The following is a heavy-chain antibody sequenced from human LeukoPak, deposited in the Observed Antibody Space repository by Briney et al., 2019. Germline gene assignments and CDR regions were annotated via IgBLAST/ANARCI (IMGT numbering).Heavy chain of an antibody. CDR1: GGTFSSYA. Sequence: SVKVSCKASGGTFSSYAISWVRQAPGQGLEWMGRIILIFGTANYAQKFQGRVTITTDESTSTAYMELSSLRSEDTAVYYCARDWLVAAAGLDYWGQGTLVTVSS. J-gene: IGHJ4*02. V-gene: IGHV1-69*05. CDR3: ARDWLVAAAGLDY. CDR2: IILIFGTA. D-gene: IGHD6-13*01.